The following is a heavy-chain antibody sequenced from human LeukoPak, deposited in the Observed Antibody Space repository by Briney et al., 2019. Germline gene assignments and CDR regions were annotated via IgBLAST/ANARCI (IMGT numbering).Heavy chain of an antibody. D-gene: IGHD3-9*01. CDR2: ISKGSGYI. Sequence: GGSLRLSCAASGFNFSDYSLNWVRQAPGKGLEWVSSISKGSGYIYYTDSVKGRFTISRDNAKNSLYLQMNSLRAEDTAVYYCARGVRDILSGYYTDYYFYYMDVWGKGTTVTVSS. V-gene: IGHV3-21*01. CDR1: GFNFSDYS. CDR3: ARGVRDILSGYYTDYYFYYMDV. J-gene: IGHJ6*03.